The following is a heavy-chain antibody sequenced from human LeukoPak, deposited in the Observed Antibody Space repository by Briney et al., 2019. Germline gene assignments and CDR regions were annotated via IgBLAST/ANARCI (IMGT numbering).Heavy chain of an antibody. CDR1: GFTFSSYA. V-gene: IGHV3-33*08. CDR2: IWYDGSNK. J-gene: IGHJ4*02. D-gene: IGHD4-17*01. Sequence: GGSLRLSCAASGFTFSSYAMSWVRQAPGKGLEWVAVIWYDGSNKYYADSVKGRFTISRDNSKNTLYLQMNSLRAEDTAVYYCAREEVDVDYYFDYWGQGTLITVSS. CDR3: AREEVDVDYYFDY.